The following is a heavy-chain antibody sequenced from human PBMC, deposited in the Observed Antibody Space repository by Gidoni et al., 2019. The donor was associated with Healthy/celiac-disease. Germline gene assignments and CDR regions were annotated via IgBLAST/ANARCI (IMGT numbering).Heavy chain of an antibody. CDR1: GGSISSSSYY. D-gene: IGHD3-22*01. Sequence: QLQLQESGPGLVKPSETLSLTCTVSGGSISSSSYYWGWIRQPPGKGLEWIGSIYYSGSTYYNPSLKSRVTISVDTSKNQFSLKLSSVTAADTAVYYCARHHYYDSSGYYYVGYYFDYWGQGTLVTVSS. CDR3: ARHHYYDSSGYYYVGYYFDY. CDR2: IYYSGST. J-gene: IGHJ4*02. V-gene: IGHV4-39*01.